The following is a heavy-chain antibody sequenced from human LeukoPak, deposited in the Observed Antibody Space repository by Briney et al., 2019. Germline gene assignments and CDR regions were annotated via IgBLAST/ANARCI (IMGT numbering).Heavy chain of an antibody. Sequence: PGRSLRLSCAASGFTVSSNYMSWVRQAPGNGLGWVSVIYSGASTYYADSVKGRFTIYRDNSKNTLYLQMNSLRAEDTGIYYCARGQGATVPQVGKNWFDPWGQGTRVTVSS. D-gene: IGHD1-26*01. V-gene: IGHV3-66*01. J-gene: IGHJ5*02. CDR1: GFTVSSNY. CDR2: IYSGAST. CDR3: ARGQGATVPQVGKNWFDP.